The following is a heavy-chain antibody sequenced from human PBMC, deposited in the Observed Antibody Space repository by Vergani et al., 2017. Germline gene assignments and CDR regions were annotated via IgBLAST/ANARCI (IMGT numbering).Heavy chain of an antibody. V-gene: IGHV3-23*01. Sequence: EVQLLESGGNLVQPGGSLRLSCAASGFTFSNYAMSWVRQAPGKGLEWVSAISGSGGSTYYVDSVKGRFTISRDNSKNTLYLQMNSLRAEDAAVYYCAEDLGFAFGRSTGCFDYWGQGTLVTVSS. CDR2: ISGSGGST. D-gene: IGHD3-10*01. J-gene: IGHJ4*02. CDR1: GFTFSNYA. CDR3: AEDLGFAFGRSTGCFDY.